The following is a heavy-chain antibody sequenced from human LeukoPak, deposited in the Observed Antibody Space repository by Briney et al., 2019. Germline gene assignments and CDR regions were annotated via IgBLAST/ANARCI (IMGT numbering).Heavy chain of an antibody. CDR3: ARGSHSYCGGDCYYVWFDY. Sequence: MPSETLSLTCAVYGGSFSGYYWSWIRQPPGKGLEWIGEINHSGSTYYNPSLKSRVTISVDTSKNQFSLKLSSVTAADTAVYYCARGSHSYCGGDCYYVWFDYWGQGTLVTVSS. D-gene: IGHD2-21*01. CDR1: GGSFSGYY. J-gene: IGHJ4*02. V-gene: IGHV4-34*01. CDR2: INHSGST.